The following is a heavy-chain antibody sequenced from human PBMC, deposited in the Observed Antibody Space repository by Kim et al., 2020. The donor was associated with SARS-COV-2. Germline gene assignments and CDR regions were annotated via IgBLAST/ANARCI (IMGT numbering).Heavy chain of an antibody. CDR2: INHSGST. V-gene: IGHV4-34*01. Sequence: SETLSLTCAVYGGSFSGYYWSWIRQPPGKGLEWIGEINHSGSTNYNPSLKSRVTISVDTSKNQFSLKLSSVTAADTAVYYCAQTGYCSSTSCDAYYYYGMDVWGQGTTVTVS. CDR1: GGSFSGYY. CDR3: AQTGYCSSTSCDAYYYYGMDV. J-gene: IGHJ6*02. D-gene: IGHD2-2*01.